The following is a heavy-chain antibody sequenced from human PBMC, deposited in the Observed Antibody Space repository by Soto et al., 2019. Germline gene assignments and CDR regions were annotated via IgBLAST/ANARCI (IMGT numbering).Heavy chain of an antibody. J-gene: IGHJ5*02. CDR3: ASGFSGYCSSTRCHMPRGYNANWFDH. D-gene: IGHD2-2*02. V-gene: IGHV4-34*01. CDR1: GGSFSGYY. CDR2: INHSGST. Sequence: SETLSLTCAVYGGSFSGYYWSWIRQPPGKGLEWIGEINHSGSTNYNPSLKSRVTISVDTSKNQFSLKLSSLTAADTAVYYCASGFSGYCSSTRCHMPRGYNANWFDHWGQGPIVTVS.